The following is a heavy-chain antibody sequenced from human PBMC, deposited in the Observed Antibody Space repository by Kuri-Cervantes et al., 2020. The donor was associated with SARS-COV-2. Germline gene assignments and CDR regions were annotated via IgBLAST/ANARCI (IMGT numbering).Heavy chain of an antibody. CDR1: GYSFTSYW. CDR2: IYPGDSDT. CDR3: ATQLGGVEYSSSGSGAFDI. J-gene: IGHJ3*02. Sequence: GESLKISCKGSGYSFTSYWIGWGRQMPGKGLEWMGIIYPGDSDTRYSPSFQGQVTISADKSISTAYLQWSSLKASDTAMYYCATQLGGVEYSSSGSGAFDIWGQGTMVTVSS. V-gene: IGHV5-51*01. D-gene: IGHD6-6*01.